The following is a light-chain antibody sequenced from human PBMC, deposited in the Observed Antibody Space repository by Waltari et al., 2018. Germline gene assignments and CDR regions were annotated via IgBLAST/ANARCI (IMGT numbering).Light chain of an antibody. Sequence: QSVLTQPPSVSGAPGQSITISCTGSSSNIGAGYDVHWYQHLPGTAPKLLIYGHNNRPPGVPDRFLGSKVGNSASPAITGLQAGDEADYYCQAYDSSVSAWVFGGGTKLTVV. V-gene: IGLV1-40*01. CDR1: SSNIGAGYD. CDR2: GHN. J-gene: IGLJ3*02. CDR3: QAYDSSVSAWV.